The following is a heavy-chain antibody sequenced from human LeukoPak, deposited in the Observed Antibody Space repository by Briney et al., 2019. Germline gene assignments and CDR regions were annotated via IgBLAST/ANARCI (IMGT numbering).Heavy chain of an antibody. CDR3: ARDRSGSYYEGSDY. CDR1: GLTFSSYN. CDR2: ISSSNNYI. J-gene: IGHJ4*02. D-gene: IGHD1-26*01. V-gene: IGHV3-21*01. Sequence: GGSLRLSCAASGLTFSSYNMNWVRQAPGKGLEWVSSISSSNNYIYYADSMKGRFTISRDNAKNSLYPQMNSLRAEDTAVYYCARDRSGSYYEGSDYWGQGTLVTVSS.